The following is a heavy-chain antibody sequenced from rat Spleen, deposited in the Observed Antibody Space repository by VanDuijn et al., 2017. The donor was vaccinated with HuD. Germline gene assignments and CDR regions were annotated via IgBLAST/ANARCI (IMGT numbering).Heavy chain of an antibody. CDR3: AKDRYGSYMGVMDA. Sequence: EVQLVESDGGLVQPGRSLKLSCATSGFTFSDYYMAWVRQAPTKGLEWVATISYDGTATYYRDSVKGRFTLSRDNAKSTLYLQMGSLRSEDTATYYCAKDRYGSYMGVMDAWGQGASVTVSS. D-gene: IGHD1-2*01. CDR1: GFTFSDYY. V-gene: IGHV5-29*01. CDR2: ISYDGTAT. J-gene: IGHJ4*01.